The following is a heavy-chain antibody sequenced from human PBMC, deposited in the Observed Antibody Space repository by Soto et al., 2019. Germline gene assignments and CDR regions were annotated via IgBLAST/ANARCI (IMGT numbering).Heavy chain of an antibody. V-gene: IGHV3-30*18. J-gene: IGHJ4*02. Sequence: GGSLRLSCAASGFTFSSYGMHWVRQAPGKGLEWVAVISYDGSNKYYADSVKGRFTISRDNSKNTLYLQMNSLRAEDTAVYYCAKGSTAMTYFDDWGQGTLVTVSS. CDR2: ISYDGSNK. CDR1: GFTFSSYG. D-gene: IGHD5-18*01. CDR3: AKGSTAMTYFDD.